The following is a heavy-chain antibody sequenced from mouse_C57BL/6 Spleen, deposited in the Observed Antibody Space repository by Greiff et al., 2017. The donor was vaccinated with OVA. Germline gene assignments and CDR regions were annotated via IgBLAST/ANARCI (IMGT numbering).Heavy chain of an antibody. CDR3: ARGGSGYAFDY. Sequence: EVKLQQSGPELVKPGASVKISCKASGYTFTDYYMNWVKQSHGKSLEWIGDINPNNGGTSYNQKFKGKATLTVDKSSSTAYMELRSLTSEDSAVYYCARGGSGYAFDYWGQGTTLTVSS. V-gene: IGHV1-26*01. CDR1: GYTFTDYY. CDR2: INPNNGGT. D-gene: IGHD3-2*02. J-gene: IGHJ2*01.